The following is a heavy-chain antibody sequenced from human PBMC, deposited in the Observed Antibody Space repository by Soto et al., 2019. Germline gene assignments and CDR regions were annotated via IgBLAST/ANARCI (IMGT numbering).Heavy chain of an antibody. CDR3: ARGALYYDFWSGYYGWFDP. CDR1: GYTFTSYD. D-gene: IGHD3-3*01. Sequence: ASVKVSCKASGYTFTSYDINWVRQATGQGLEWMGWMNPNSGNTGYAQKFQGRVTMTRNTSISTAYMELSSLRSEDTAVYYCARGALYYDFWSGYYGWFDPWGLGTLVTVSS. CDR2: MNPNSGNT. V-gene: IGHV1-8*01. J-gene: IGHJ5*02.